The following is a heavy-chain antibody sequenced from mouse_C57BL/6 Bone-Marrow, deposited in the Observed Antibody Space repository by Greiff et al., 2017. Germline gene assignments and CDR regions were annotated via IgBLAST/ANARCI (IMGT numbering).Heavy chain of an antibody. CDR1: GFTFSSYG. Sequence: EVKLVESGGDLVKPGGSLKLSCAASGFTFSSYGMSWVRQTPDKRLEWVATISSGGSYTYYPDSVKGRFTISRDNTKNTLYLQRSSLKSEDTAMYYCARRDEDYFDYWGQGTTLTVSS. CDR2: ISSGGSYT. CDR3: ARRDEDYFDY. J-gene: IGHJ2*01. V-gene: IGHV5-6*02.